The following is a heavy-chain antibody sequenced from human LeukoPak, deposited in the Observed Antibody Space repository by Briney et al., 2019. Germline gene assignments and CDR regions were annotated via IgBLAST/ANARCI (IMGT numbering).Heavy chain of an antibody. J-gene: IGHJ4*02. CDR1: GGSLSSGGYY. CDR2: IYYSGST. CDR3: ARDAVGYCSSTSCYPKYYFDY. V-gene: IGHV4-31*03. D-gene: IGHD2-2*01. Sequence: PSETLSLTCTVSGGSLSSGGYYWSWIRQHPGKGLEWIGYIYYSGSTYYNPSLKSRVTISVDTSKNQFSLKLSSVTAADTAVYYCARDAVGYCSSTSCYPKYYFDYWGQGTLVTVSS.